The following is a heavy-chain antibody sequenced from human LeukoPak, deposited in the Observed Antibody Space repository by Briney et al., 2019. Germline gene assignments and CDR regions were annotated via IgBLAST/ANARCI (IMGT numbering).Heavy chain of an antibody. CDR2: INPNSGGT. Sequence: ASVKVSCKASGHTFTGYYMHWVRQAPGQGLEWMGWINPNSGGTNYAQKFQGRVTMTRDTSISTAYMELSRLRSDDTAVYYCARDREYYGSGSQDYWGQGTLVTVSS. V-gene: IGHV1-2*02. D-gene: IGHD3-10*01. J-gene: IGHJ4*02. CDR3: ARDREYYGSGSQDY. CDR1: GHTFTGYY.